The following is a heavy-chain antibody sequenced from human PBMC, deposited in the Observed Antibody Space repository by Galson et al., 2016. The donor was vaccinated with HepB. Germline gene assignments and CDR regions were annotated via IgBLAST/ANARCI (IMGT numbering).Heavy chain of an antibody. Sequence: SETLSLTCGVNGGPLSGYNWNWIRQAPGKGLEWIGEINDRGSPTYNPSLKSRATISLGTSKNEFSLTLRSVTAADRAVYYCARRPQPSGSYWSYPRPKYNHDGMAVWGQGTTVTVSS. CDR3: ARRPQPSGSYWSYPRPKYNHDGMAV. D-gene: IGHD3-10*01. CDR2: INDRGSP. CDR1: GGPLSGYN. J-gene: IGHJ6*02. V-gene: IGHV4-34*01.